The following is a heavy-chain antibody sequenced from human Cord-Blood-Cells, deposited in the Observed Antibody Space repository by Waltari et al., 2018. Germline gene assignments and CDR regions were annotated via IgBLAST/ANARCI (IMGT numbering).Heavy chain of an antibody. CDR3: ARVSGYCSSTSCYAFDI. J-gene: IGHJ3*02. D-gene: IGHD2-2*01. CDR1: GYTFTGYY. Sequence: QVQLVQSGAEVKKPGASVKVSCKASGYTFTGYYMHWVRQAPGQGLEWMVRSNPNSGGTNYAQKFQGRVSMTRDTSISTAYMELSRLRSDDTAVYYCARVSGYCSSTSCYAFDIWGQGTMVTVSS. CDR2: SNPNSGGT. V-gene: IGHV1-2*06.